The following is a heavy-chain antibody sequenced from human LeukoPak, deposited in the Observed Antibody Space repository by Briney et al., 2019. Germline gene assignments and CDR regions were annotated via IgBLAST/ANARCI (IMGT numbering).Heavy chain of an antibody. CDR1: GFTFTSSA. CDR3: AATLTVTTGSSYYGLDV. D-gene: IGHD4-17*01. V-gene: IGHV1-58*01. CDR2: IVVGSGHT. Sequence: SVKVSCKASGFTFTSSAVQWVRQARGQRLEWIGWIVVGSGHTNYAQKFQERVTITRDMSTSTAYMELSGLRSEDTAVYYCAATLTVTTGSSYYGLDVWGQGTTVTVSS. J-gene: IGHJ6*02.